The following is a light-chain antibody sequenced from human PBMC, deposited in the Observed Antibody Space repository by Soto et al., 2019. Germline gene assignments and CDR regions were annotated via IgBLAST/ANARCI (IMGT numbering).Light chain of an antibody. CDR1: QSINIY. Sequence: DIQMTQSPSSLSASVGDRVTIACRASQSINIYLSWYQQEPGKAPKLLMYDASSLQSGVPSRFSGSGSGTHFTRTISSLQSEDFATYYCQQNYRTPLTFGGGTKVEIK. CDR2: DAS. J-gene: IGKJ4*01. V-gene: IGKV1-39*01. CDR3: QQNYRTPLT.